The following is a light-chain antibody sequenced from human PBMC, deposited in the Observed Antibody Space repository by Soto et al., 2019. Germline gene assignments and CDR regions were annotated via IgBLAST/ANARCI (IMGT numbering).Light chain of an antibody. CDR3: QQYDDWPPYT. Sequence: EIVMTQSPGTLSVSPGERATLSCRASQSIGTNLAWYQHKPGQAPRLLIYDASTRATGVPARFSGSGSGTDFTLTISSLQSEDFAVYYRQQYDDWPPYTFGQGTRLEIK. CDR1: QSIGTN. CDR2: DAS. J-gene: IGKJ2*01. V-gene: IGKV3-15*01.